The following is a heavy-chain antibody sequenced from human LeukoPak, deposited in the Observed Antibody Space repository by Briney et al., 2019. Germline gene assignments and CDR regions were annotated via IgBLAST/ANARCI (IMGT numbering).Heavy chain of an antibody. Sequence: SETLSLTCTVSGGSISSSSYYWGWIRQPPRKGLEWIGSVYYSGSTYYNPSLKSRVTISVDTSKNQFSLKLSSVTAADTAVYYCARVYCSSTSCYKIDYWGQGTLVTVSS. CDR1: GGSISSSSYY. J-gene: IGHJ4*02. V-gene: IGHV4-39*07. CDR3: ARVYCSSTSCYKIDY. CDR2: VYYSGST. D-gene: IGHD2-2*02.